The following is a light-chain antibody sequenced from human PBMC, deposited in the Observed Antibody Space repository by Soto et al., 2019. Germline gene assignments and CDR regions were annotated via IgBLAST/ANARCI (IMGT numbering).Light chain of an antibody. Sequence: DIQMTQSPSSVSASVGDGDTMTCRASQDILSWLAWYQQKPGEAPRLLIYASSNLQSGVPSRFSGSGSGTDFTLTISILQPEDFATYYCQQANSFPITFGPGTRLDIK. CDR1: QDILSW. CDR2: ASS. V-gene: IGKV1-12*01. J-gene: IGKJ3*01. CDR3: QQANSFPIT.